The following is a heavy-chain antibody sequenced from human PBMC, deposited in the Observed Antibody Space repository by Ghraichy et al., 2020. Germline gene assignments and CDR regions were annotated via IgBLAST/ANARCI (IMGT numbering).Heavy chain of an antibody. CDR2: IYYTGGT. V-gene: IGHV4-59*08. J-gene: IGHJ5*02. CDR3: ARHKCRGGRTGSNCPFSGWFDP. CDR1: GGPISNYY. D-gene: IGHD3-16*01. Sequence: SETLSLTCNVSGGPISNYYWSWIRQSPGKGLEWIGYIYYTGGTNYNPSLKSRATISIDTSKSQFSLKMTSVTATDTAVYYCARHKCRGGRTGSNCPFSGWFDPWGQGTLVTVSS.